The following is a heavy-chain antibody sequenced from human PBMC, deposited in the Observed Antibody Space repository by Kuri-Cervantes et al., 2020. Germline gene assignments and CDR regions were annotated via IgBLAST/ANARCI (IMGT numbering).Heavy chain of an antibody. CDR2: IKHDGTEK. J-gene: IGHJ3*02. Sequence: GGSLRLSCAASGFTFNNYWMSWVRQAPGKGLEWVANIKHDGTEKYYVDSVKGRFTISRDNAKNSLYLQMNSLRAEDTAVYYCAMRSGSYWGDAFDIWGQGTMVTVSS. CDR3: AMRSGSYWGDAFDI. V-gene: IGHV3-7*01. D-gene: IGHD1-26*01. CDR1: GFTFNNYW.